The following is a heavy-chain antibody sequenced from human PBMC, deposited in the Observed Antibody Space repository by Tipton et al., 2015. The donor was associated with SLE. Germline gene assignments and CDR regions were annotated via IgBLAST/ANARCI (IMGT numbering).Heavy chain of an antibody. J-gene: IGHJ6*02. CDR2: INHSGST. CDR1: GGSFSGYY. D-gene: IGHD3-10*01. V-gene: IGHV4-34*01. CDR3: ARSSGWGYYYYGMDV. Sequence: LTCAVYGGSFSGYYWSWIRQPPGKGLEWIGEINHSGSTNYNPSLKSRVTISVDTSKNQFSLKLSSVTAADTAVYYCARSSGWGYYYYGMDVWGQGTTVTVSS.